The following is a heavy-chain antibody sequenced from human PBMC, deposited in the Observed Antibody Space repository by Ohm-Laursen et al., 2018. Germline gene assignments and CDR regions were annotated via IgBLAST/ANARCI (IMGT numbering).Heavy chain of an antibody. D-gene: IGHD5-12*01. J-gene: IGHJ4*02. Sequence: RSLRLSCTASGFTFNRRGMIWVRQAPGKGLEWVAVISYDGSNKYYADSVKGRFTISRDNSKNTLYLQMNSLRAEDTAVYYCAKTWLFRGYDYYFDYWGQGTLVTVSS. V-gene: IGHV3-30*18. CDR2: ISYDGSNK. CDR3: AKTWLFRGYDYYFDY. CDR1: GFTFNRRG.